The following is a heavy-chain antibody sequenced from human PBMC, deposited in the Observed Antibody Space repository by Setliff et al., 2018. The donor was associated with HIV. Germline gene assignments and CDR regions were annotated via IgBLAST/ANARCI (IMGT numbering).Heavy chain of an antibody. CDR2: INHSGST. CDR3: ARVKGVITMVRGGTYYYYYMDV. Sequence: PSETLSLTCAVYGGLFSGYHWSWIRQPPGKGLERIGEINHSGSTNYNPSLKSRVTISVDTSKNQFSLKLSSVTAADTAVYYCARVKGVITMVRGGTYYYYYMDVWGKGTTVTVSS. CDR1: GGLFSGYH. J-gene: IGHJ6*03. V-gene: IGHV4-34*01. D-gene: IGHD3-10*01.